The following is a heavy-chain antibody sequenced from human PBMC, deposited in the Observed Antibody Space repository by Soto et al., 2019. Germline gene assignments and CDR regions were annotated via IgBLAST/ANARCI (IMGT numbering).Heavy chain of an antibody. Sequence: ASVKVSCKASGGTFSSYAISWVRQAPGQGLEWMGGIIPIFGTANYARKFQGRVTITADESTSTAYMELSSLRSEDTAVYYCAGTYYDFWSGYYTVWWFDPWGQGTLVTVSS. J-gene: IGHJ5*02. D-gene: IGHD3-3*01. CDR2: IIPIFGTA. V-gene: IGHV1-69*13. CDR3: AGTYYDFWSGYYTVWWFDP. CDR1: GGTFSSYA.